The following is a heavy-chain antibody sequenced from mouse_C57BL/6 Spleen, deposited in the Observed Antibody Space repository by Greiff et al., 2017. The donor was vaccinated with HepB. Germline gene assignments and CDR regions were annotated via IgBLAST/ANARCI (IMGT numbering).Heavy chain of an antibody. V-gene: IGHV1-50*01. CDR2: IDPSDSYT. J-gene: IGHJ3*01. D-gene: IGHD1-1*01. CDR1: GYTFTSYW. Sequence: QVQLQQPGAELVKPGASVKLSCKASGYTFTSYWMQWVKQRPGQGLEWIGEIDPSDSYTNYNQKFKGKATLTVDTSSSTAYMQRSSLTSEDSAVSYCARRELLRSFAYWGEGTLVTGSA. CDR3: ARRELLRSFAY.